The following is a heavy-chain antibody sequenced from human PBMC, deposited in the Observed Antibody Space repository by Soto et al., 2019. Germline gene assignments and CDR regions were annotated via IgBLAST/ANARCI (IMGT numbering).Heavy chain of an antibody. CDR1: GFTFSDHA. CDR2: IRGDFVTT. J-gene: IGHJ4*02. Sequence: GGSLRLSCATSGFTFSDHAMHWVRQAPGEGLEWVSGIRGDFVTTPYADSVKGRFTISRDNAKNTLYLQMNSLRAEDTAVYYCASEPPAAPVALDYWGQGTLVTVSS. V-gene: IGHV3-74*01. CDR3: ASEPPAAPVALDY. D-gene: IGHD6-19*01.